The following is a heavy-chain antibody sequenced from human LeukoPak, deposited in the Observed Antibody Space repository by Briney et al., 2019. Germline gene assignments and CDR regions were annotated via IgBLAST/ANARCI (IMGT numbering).Heavy chain of an antibody. D-gene: IGHD4-17*01. J-gene: IGHJ4*02. CDR3: ARDHRSGMTTVSTGFDY. CDR2: IHTSGST. V-gene: IGHV4-4*07. Sequence: SETLSLTCTVSGGSISSFYWSWIRQSAGKGLEWIGRIHTSGSTTYNPSLQSRLTMSLATSKNQFSLKLTSVTAADTAVYYCARDHRSGMTTVSTGFDYWGQGTLVTVSS. CDR1: GGSISSFY.